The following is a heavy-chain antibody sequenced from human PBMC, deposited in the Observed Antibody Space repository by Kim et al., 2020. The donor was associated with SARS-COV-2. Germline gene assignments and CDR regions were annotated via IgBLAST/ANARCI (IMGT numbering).Heavy chain of an antibody. Sequence: SETLSLTCAVYGGSFSGYYWSWIRQPPGKGLEWIGEINHSGSTNYNPSLKSRVTISVDTSKNQFSLKLSSVTAADTAVYYCARGRGYSSGWLDYWGQGNL. CDR1: GGSFSGYY. V-gene: IGHV4-34*01. CDR2: INHSGST. CDR3: ARGRGYSSGWLDY. J-gene: IGHJ4*02. D-gene: IGHD6-19*01.